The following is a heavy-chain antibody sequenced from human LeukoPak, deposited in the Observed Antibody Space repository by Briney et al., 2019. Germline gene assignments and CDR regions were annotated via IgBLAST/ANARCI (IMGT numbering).Heavy chain of an antibody. D-gene: IGHD4-11*01. CDR3: ARQAVTTGYYYGMDV. Sequence: GGSLRLSCAASGFTFSSYSMNWVRQAPGKGLEWVSSISSSSYIYYADSVKGRFTISRDNAKNSLYLQMNSLRAEDTAVYYCARQAVTTGYYYGMDVWGQGTTVTVSS. J-gene: IGHJ6*02. CDR1: GFTFSSYS. CDR2: ISSSSYI. V-gene: IGHV3-21*01.